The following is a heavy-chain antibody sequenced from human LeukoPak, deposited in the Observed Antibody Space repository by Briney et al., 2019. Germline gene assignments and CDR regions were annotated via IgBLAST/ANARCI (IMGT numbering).Heavy chain of an antibody. CDR3: ARGGVYCSSVSCSVDY. D-gene: IGHD2-2*01. Sequence: PGGSLRLSCTASGFTFGDYAMSWFRQAPGKGLEWVGFIRSKPYGGTTENAASVKGRFTISRDDSKSIAYLQMNSLKTEDTAVYYCARGGVYCSSVSCSVDYWGQGIRVTVSS. CDR2: IRSKPYGGTT. V-gene: IGHV3-49*03. J-gene: IGHJ4*02. CDR1: GFTFGDYA.